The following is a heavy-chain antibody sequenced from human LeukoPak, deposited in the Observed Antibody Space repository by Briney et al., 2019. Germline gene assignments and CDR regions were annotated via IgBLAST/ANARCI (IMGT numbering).Heavy chain of an antibody. V-gene: IGHV3-30*03. CDR1: GFTLSSYG. J-gene: IGHJ4*02. D-gene: IGHD3-16*01. CDR2: ISYDGSNK. Sequence: QPGRSLRLSCAASGFTLSSYGMHWVRQAPGKGLEWVAVISYDGSNKYYADSVKGRFTISRDNSKNTLYLQMNSLRAEDTAVYYCAREETRQGGFDYWGQGTLVTVSS. CDR3: AREETRQGGFDY.